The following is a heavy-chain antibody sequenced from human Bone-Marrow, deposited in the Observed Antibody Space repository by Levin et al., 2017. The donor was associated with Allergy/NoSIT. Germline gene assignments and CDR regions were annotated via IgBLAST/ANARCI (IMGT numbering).Heavy chain of an antibody. Sequence: GGSLRLSCAASGFTFSSYGMHWVRQAPGKGLEWVAVIWYDGSNKYYADSVKGRFTISRDNSKNTLYLQMNSLRAEDTAVYYCAREIETGYSSSGFDYWGQGTLVTVSS. V-gene: IGHV3-33*01. J-gene: IGHJ4*02. CDR1: GFTFSSYG. CDR3: AREIETGYSSSGFDY. CDR2: IWYDGSNK. D-gene: IGHD6-13*01.